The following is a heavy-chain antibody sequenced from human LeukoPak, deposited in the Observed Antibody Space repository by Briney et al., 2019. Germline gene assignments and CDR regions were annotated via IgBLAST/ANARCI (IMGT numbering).Heavy chain of an antibody. V-gene: IGHV4-59*01. CDR1: GGSISSYY. Sequence: SETLSLTCTVSGGSISSYYWSWIRQPPGKGREGIGYIYYSGSTNYNPSLKRRVTISVDTSKDQFSLKLSSVTAADTAVYYCAREGGSGWYGGGIDYWGQGTLVTVSS. CDR2: IYYSGST. D-gene: IGHD6-19*01. CDR3: AREGGSGWYGGGIDY. J-gene: IGHJ4*02.